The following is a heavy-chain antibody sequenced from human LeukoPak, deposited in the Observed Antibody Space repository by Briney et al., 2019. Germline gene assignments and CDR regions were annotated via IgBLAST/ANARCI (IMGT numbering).Heavy chain of an antibody. J-gene: IGHJ4*02. CDR3: ARDRGVAQNLNYFDY. V-gene: IGHV6-1*01. CDR2: TYYRSKWDY. CDR1: GAHLSSNSDA. D-gene: IGHD3-10*01. Sequence: SQTLALPCAISGAHLSSNSDARNWIRPSPATGLEWLGKTYYRSKWDYDYPLSVRSRITIRPDTSKNQFSLQLISVTPEDTAVYFCARDRGVAQNLNYFDYWGQGTPVTVSS.